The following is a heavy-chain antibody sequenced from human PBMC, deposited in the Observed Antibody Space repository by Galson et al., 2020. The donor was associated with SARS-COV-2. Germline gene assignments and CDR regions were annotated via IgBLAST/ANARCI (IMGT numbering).Heavy chain of an antibody. CDR1: AFKKKRYG. D-gene: IGHD3-22*01. CDR2: IWYDGSNK. J-gene: IGHJ4*02. Sequence: SWVASAFKKKRYGMHWVRQAPGKGLEWVAVIWYDGSNKYYADSVKGRFTISRDNSKNTLYLQMNSLRAEDTAVYYCARVVLRSWALDYWGQGTLVTVSS. V-gene: IGHV3-33*01. CDR3: ARVVLRSWALDY.